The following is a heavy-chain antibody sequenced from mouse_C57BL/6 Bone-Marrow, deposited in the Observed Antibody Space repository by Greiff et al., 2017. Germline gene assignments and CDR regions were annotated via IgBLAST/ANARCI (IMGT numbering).Heavy chain of an antibody. V-gene: IGHV10-1*01. CDR2: IRSKSNNYAT. CDR1: GFSFNTYA. CDR3: VGRYGNCDAMDY. Sequence: EVKLMESGGGLVQPKGSLKLSCAASGFSFNTYAMNWVRQAPGKGLEWVARIRSKSNNYATYYADSVKDRFTISRDDSESMLYLLMNNRTTEDAAMYYCVGRYGNCDAMDYWGQGTSVTVSS. J-gene: IGHJ4*01. D-gene: IGHD2-10*02.